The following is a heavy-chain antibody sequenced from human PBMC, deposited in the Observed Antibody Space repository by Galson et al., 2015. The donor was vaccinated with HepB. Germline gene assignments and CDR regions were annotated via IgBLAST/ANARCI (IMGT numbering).Heavy chain of an antibody. J-gene: IGHJ4*02. CDR2: ISYDGSNK. Sequence: SLRLSCAASGFTFSSYAMHWVRQAPGKGLEWVAVISYDGSNKYYADSVKGRFTISRDNSKNTLYLQMNSLRAEDTAVYYCARAHLGELLNNPSFDYWGQGTLVTVSS. D-gene: IGHD3-10*01. CDR3: ARAHLGELLNNPSFDY. CDR1: GFTFSSYA. V-gene: IGHV3-30*04.